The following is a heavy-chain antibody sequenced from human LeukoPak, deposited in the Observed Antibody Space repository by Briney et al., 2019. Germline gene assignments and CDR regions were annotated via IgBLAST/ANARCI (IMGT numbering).Heavy chain of an antibody. CDR3: ARVPTARREYYFDY. CDR1: GFTFSSYS. CDR2: ISSSSSTI. J-gene: IGHJ4*02. D-gene: IGHD5-18*01. Sequence: GGSLRLSCAASGFTFSSYSMNWVRQAPGKGLEWVSYISSSSSTIYYADSVKGRFTISRDNAKNSLYLQMNSLRAEDTAVYYCARVPTARREYYFDYWGQGTLVTVSS. V-gene: IGHV3-48*01.